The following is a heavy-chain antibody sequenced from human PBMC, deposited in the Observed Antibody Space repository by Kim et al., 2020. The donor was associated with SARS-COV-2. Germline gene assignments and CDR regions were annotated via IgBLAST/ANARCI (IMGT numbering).Heavy chain of an antibody. CDR2: ISGSGGST. CDR1: GFTFSSYA. J-gene: IGHJ3*02. D-gene: IGHD3-10*01. Sequence: GGSLRLSCAASGFTFSSYAMSWVRQAPGKGLEWVSAISGSGGSTYYADSVKGRFTISRDNSKNTLYLQMNSLRAEDTAVYYCAKDPPYYYGSGSYLGLPTHAFDIWGQGTMVTVSS. V-gene: IGHV3-23*01. CDR3: AKDPPYYYGSGSYLGLPTHAFDI.